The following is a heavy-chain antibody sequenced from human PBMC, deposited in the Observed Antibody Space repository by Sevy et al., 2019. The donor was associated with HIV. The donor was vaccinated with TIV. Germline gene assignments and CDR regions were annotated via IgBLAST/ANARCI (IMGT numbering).Heavy chain of an antibody. CDR1: GFTFGDYA. D-gene: IGHD5-12*01. CDR3: TRPLATADTPEYFFDY. Sequence: GGSLRLSCTSSGFTFGDYAMSWFRQAPGKGLEWVAFIRRNSHEPYGGTTEYAASVKGRFTISRDDSKSIAYLQMNSLKTEDTAVYYCTRPLATADTPEYFFDYWGQVILVTVSS. J-gene: IGHJ4*02. V-gene: IGHV3-49*03. CDR2: IRRNSHEPYGGTT.